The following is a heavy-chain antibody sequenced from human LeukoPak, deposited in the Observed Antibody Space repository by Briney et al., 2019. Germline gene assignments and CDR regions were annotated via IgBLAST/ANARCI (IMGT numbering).Heavy chain of an antibody. CDR2: IYPGDSET. CDR3: ARHPVSASSGWYLLDY. D-gene: IGHD6-19*01. Sequence: GESLQISCKGSGFNFTNYWIGWVRQMPGKGLEWMGIIYPGDSETRYSPSFQGQVTMSVDRSITTAYLQWSSLKASDTAMYYCARHPVSASSGWYLLDYWGQGTLVTVSS. J-gene: IGHJ4*02. CDR1: GFNFTNYW. V-gene: IGHV5-51*01.